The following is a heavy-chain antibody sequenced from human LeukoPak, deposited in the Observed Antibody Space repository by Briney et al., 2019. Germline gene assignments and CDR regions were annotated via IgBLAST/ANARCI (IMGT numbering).Heavy chain of an antibody. CDR2: INWNSGTV. CDR1: GFTFDDYA. D-gene: IGHD3-22*01. CDR3: ARGGDSSGYYFDY. V-gene: IGHV3-9*01. J-gene: IGHJ4*02. Sequence: GGSLRLSCAASGFTFDDYAMHWVRQTPGKGLEWVSGINWNSGTVAYGDSVKGRFTISRDNAKNSLYLQMNSLRAEDTAVYYCARGGDSSGYYFDYWGQGTLVTVSS.